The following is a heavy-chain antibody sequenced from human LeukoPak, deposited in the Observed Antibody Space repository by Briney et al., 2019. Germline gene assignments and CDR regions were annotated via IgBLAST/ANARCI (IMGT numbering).Heavy chain of an antibody. Sequence: GGSLTLSCTASGFTFSSYAMSWVRQAPGKGLEWVSAICGSCGSTYYADSVKGRLNISRDNSKNTLYVQMQSPRAEDTAVYYCAKCPSSSWDIFSVYWGQGTLVTVSS. CDR1: GFTFSSYA. CDR2: ICGSCGST. D-gene: IGHD6-13*01. V-gene: IGHV3-23*01. J-gene: IGHJ4*02. CDR3: AKCPSSSWDIFSVY.